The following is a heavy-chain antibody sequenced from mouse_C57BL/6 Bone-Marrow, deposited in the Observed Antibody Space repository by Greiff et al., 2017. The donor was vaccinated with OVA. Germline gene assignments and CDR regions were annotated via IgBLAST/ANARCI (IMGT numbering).Heavy chain of an antibody. CDR1: GFTFSDFY. CDR3: ARDSYYYGSRDYAMDY. Sequence: EVKLVESGGGLVQSGRSLRLSCATSGFTFSDFYMEWVRQAPGKGLEWIAASRNKANDYTTEYSASVKGRFIVSRDTSQSILYLQMNALRAKDTAIYYCARDSYYYGSRDYAMDYWGQGTSVTVSS. V-gene: IGHV7-1*01. J-gene: IGHJ4*01. D-gene: IGHD1-1*01. CDR2: SRNKANDYTT.